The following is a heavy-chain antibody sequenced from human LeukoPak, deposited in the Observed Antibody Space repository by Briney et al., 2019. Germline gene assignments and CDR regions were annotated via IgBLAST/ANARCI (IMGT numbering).Heavy chain of an antibody. CDR1: GGSISSYY. CDR2: IYSSGTT. J-gene: IGHJ5*02. Sequence: PSETLSLTCTVSGGSISSYYWSWIRQPPGRGLEWIGYIYSSGTTNYNPSLKSRLTISVDTSKNQFSLKLSSVTAAATAVFYCARGNYFGSGSSSYDWFDPWGQGTLVTVSS. CDR3: ARGNYFGSGSSSYDWFDP. V-gene: IGHV4-59*08. D-gene: IGHD3-10*01.